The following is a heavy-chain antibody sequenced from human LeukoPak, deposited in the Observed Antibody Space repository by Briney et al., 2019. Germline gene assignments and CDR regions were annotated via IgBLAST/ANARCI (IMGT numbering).Heavy chain of an antibody. V-gene: IGHV4-38-2*01. CDR1: GFTFSDYY. CDR3: ARSLAVAGPNFPFDY. D-gene: IGHD6-19*01. Sequence: GSLRLSCAASGFTFSDYYMSWIRQPPGKGLEWIGNIYYSGSTYYNPSLKSRVTISVDTSKNHFSLKLGSVTAADTAVYYCARSLAVAGPNFPFDYWGQGTLVTVSS. CDR2: IYYSGST. J-gene: IGHJ4*02.